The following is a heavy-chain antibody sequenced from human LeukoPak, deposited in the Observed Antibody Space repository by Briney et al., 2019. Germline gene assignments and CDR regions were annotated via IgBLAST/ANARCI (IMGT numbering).Heavy chain of an antibody. J-gene: IGHJ4*02. Sequence: LSQTLSLTCTVSGGSISSPSYYWSWIRQSADKKLEWIGRIFSSGSTSFNPSLQSRVITSLDTSRNQFSLRLSSVTAADSAVYYCAREDTDYGAGYWGQGTLVTVSS. CDR2: IFSSGST. D-gene: IGHD4-17*01. CDR1: GGSISSPSYY. V-gene: IGHV4-61*02. CDR3: AREDTDYGAGY.